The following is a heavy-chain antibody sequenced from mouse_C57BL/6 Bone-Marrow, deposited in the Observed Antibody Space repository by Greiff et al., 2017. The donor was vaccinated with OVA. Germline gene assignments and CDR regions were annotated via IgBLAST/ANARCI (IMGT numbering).Heavy chain of an antibody. J-gene: IGHJ2*01. Sequence: QVQLQQPGAELVRPGSSVKLSCKASGYTFTSYWMDWVKQRPGQGLEWLGTLYPSASATPYNQKFKDKATLTVDKSSSTAYMQLSSLTSEDSAVYYCATLLLRYYFDYWGQGTTLTVSS. D-gene: IGHD1-1*01. CDR2: LYPSASAT. V-gene: IGHV1-61*01. CDR3: ATLLLRYYFDY. CDR1: GYTFTSYW.